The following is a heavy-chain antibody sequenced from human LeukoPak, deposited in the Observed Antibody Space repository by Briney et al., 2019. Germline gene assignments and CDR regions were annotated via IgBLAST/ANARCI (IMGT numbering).Heavy chain of an antibody. CDR1: GFTVSSNY. CDR3: AKLKGWYGEGYFDY. J-gene: IGHJ4*02. V-gene: IGHV3-53*01. Sequence: GGSLRLSCAASGFTVSSNYMSWVRQPPGNGLEWVSVIYSGGTTFYADSVKGRFTISRDNSKNTLYLQMNSLRADDTAVYYCAKLKGWYGEGYFDYWGQGTVVTVSS. CDR2: IYSGGTT. D-gene: IGHD3-10*01.